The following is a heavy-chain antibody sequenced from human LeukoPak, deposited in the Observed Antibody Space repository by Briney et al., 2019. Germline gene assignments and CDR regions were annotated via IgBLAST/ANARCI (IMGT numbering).Heavy chain of an antibody. V-gene: IGHV3-23*01. CDR3: AKDLRPFMITPAAFDV. J-gene: IGHJ3*01. D-gene: IGHD3-16*01. CDR1: GFTFSSYA. Sequence: PGGSLRLSCAASGFTFSSYAMSWVRQAPGKGLEWVSAISGSGGSTYYADSVKGRFTISRDNSKNTLYLQMNSLRAADTAVYYCAKDLRPFMITPAAFDVWGQGTMVTVSS. CDR2: ISGSGGST.